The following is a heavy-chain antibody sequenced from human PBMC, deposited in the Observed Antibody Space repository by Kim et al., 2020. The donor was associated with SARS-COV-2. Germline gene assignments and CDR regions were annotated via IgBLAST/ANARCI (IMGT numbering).Heavy chain of an antibody. CDR3: AREHMGCSSTSCYYYYGMDV. CDR1: GYTFTSYD. D-gene: IGHD2-2*01. Sequence: ASVKVSCKASGYTFTSYDINWVRQATGQGLEWMGWMNPNSSNTGYAQKFQGRVTMTRNTSISTAYMELSSLRSEDTAVYYCAREHMGCSSTSCYYYYGMDVWGQGTTVTVSS. V-gene: IGHV1-8*01. CDR2: MNPNSSNT. J-gene: IGHJ6*02.